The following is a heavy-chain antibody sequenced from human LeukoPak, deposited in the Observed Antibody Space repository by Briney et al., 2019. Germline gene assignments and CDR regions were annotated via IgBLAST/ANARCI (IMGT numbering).Heavy chain of an antibody. V-gene: IGHV3-33*08. CDR2: MWYDGSNK. CDR1: GVSFSGYY. J-gene: IGHJ4*02. D-gene: IGHD5-18*01. CDR3: AREDTALVIAY. Sequence: LSLTCAVYGVSFSGYYWSWIRQAPGKGLEWVAIMWYDGSNKYYTDSVKGRFTISRDNSKNTLYLQMNSLRVEDTAVYYCAREDTALVIAYWGQGTLVTVSS.